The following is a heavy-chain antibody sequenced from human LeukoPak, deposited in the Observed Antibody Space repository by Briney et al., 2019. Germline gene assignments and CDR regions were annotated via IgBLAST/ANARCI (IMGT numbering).Heavy chain of an antibody. Sequence: GGSLRLSCAASGFTFSSYDMNWVRQAPGKGLEWISYISSSGSTIYYADSVKGRFTISRENAKNSLYLQMNSLRAEDAAVYYCARDGRSTWYGVGYFDYWAQGTLVTVSS. J-gene: IGHJ4*02. CDR1: GFTFSSYD. D-gene: IGHD6-13*01. V-gene: IGHV3-48*03. CDR2: ISSSGSTI. CDR3: ARDGRSTWYGVGYFDY.